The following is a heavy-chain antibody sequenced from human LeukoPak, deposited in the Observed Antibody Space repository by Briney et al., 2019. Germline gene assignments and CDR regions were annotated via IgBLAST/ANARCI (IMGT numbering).Heavy chain of an antibody. CDR1: GGTFSSYA. D-gene: IGHD6-6*01. CDR3: ARAPRGAARHYFFDY. Sequence: ASVKVSCKASGGTFSSYAISWVRQAPGQGLEWMGGIIPIFGTANYAQKFQGRVTITADESTSTAYMELSSLRSEDTAVYYCARAPRGAARHYFFDYWGQGTLVTVSS. CDR2: IIPIFGTA. V-gene: IGHV1-69*13. J-gene: IGHJ4*02.